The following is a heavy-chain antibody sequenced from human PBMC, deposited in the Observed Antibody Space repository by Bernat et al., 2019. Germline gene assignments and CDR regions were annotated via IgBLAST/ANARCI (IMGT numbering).Heavy chain of an antibody. J-gene: IGHJ6*04. D-gene: IGHD6-13*01. CDR3: GRDRSGYSVGV. CDR1: GFIVSGNA. CDR2: IYNDDNT. Sequence: EVQLVESGGGLVQPGGSLRLSCAASGFIVSGNAMYWVRQAPGKGLDWVSLIYNDDNTCYADSVRGRFTISRDNSKNTLYLQMNSLRAEDTAVYYCGRDRSGYSVGVWGKWTAVTVSS. V-gene: IGHV3-66*01.